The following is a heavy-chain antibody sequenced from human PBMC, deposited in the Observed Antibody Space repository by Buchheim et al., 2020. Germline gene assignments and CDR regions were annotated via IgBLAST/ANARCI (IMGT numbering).Heavy chain of an antibody. V-gene: IGHV4-39*07. D-gene: IGHD1-26*01. J-gene: IGHJ4*02. CDR1: GGSISSSSYY. CDR3: ARVRLVGARAADY. CDR2: INHSGST. Sequence: QLQLQESGPGLVKPSETLSLTCTVSGGSISSSSYYWGWIRQPPGKGLEWIGEINHSGSTNYNPSLKSRVTISVDTSKNQFSLKLSSVTAADTAVYYCARVRLVGARAADYWGQGT.